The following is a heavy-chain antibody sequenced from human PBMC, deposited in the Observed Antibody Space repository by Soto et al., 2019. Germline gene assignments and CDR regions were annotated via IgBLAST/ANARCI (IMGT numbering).Heavy chain of an antibody. CDR2: ISAYNGNT. J-gene: IGHJ5*02. V-gene: IGHV1-18*01. D-gene: IGHD3-22*01. CDR1: GYTFTNYG. CDR3: ARGGNYYDSSGRFDP. Sequence: ASVKVSCKASGYTFTNYGISWVRQAPGQGLEWMGWISAYNGNTNYAQKLQGRVTMTTDTSTSTAYMELRSLRSDDTAVYYCARGGNYYDSSGRFDPWGQGTLVTVSS.